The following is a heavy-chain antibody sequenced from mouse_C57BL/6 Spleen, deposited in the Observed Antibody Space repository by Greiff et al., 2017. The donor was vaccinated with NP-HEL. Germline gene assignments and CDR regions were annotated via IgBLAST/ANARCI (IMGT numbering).Heavy chain of an antibody. CDR2: IWSGGST. CDR3: ARGERDPAWFAY. Sequence: QVQLKESGPGLVQPSQSLSITCTASGFSLNSYGVHWVRQSPGKGLEWLGVIWSGGSTDYNAAFISSLGISKDNTNTQVFFKMNSLQADDTAIYDCARGERDPAWFAYWGQGTLVTVSS. V-gene: IGHV2-2*01. J-gene: IGHJ3*01. CDR1: GFSLNSYG.